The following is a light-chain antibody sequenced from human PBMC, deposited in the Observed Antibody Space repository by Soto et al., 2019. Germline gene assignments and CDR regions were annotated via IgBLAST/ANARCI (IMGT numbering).Light chain of an antibody. CDR2: AAS. J-gene: IGKJ4*01. CDR1: QSISSY. V-gene: IGKV1-39*01. Sequence: DIRMTQSPSSLSASVGDRVTITCRASQSISSYLHWYQQKPGKAPKLLIYAASNLQSGVPSRFSGSGSGTDFTLSINSLQPEDFATYYCQQSYSLPRTFGGGTKVDIK. CDR3: QQSYSLPRT.